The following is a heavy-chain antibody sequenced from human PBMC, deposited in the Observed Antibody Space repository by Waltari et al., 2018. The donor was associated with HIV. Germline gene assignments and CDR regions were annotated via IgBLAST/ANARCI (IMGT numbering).Heavy chain of an antibody. V-gene: IGHV5-51*01. CDR2: IDPRDSET. D-gene: IGHD3-10*01. CDR3: TRQLYRGGEVAY. Sequence: EVPLLQSGAEVKKPGESLNISCKGSGYSFPGYWIGWVRQKPGKGLEWMGIIDPRDSETRLSPSFQGQVTISADKSIDTAYLHWTSLKASDTAIYYCTRQLYRGGEVAYWGQGTLVTVSS. CDR1: GYSFPGYW. J-gene: IGHJ4*02.